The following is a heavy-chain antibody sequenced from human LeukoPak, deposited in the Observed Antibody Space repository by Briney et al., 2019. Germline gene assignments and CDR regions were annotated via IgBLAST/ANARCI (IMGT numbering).Heavy chain of an antibody. D-gene: IGHD6-19*01. CDR1: GFTFSSYA. V-gene: IGHV3-23*01. Sequence: PGGSLRLSCAASGFTFSSYAMSWVRQAPGKGLEWVSAISGSGGSTYYADSVKGRFTISRDNSKSTLYLQMNSLRAEDTAVYYCAKGLKAVAGTNYFDYWGQGTLVTVSS. CDR2: ISGSGGST. CDR3: AKGLKAVAGTNYFDY. J-gene: IGHJ4*02.